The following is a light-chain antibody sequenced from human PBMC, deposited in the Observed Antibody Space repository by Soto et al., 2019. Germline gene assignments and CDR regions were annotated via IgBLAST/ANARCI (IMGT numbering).Light chain of an antibody. Sequence: QSVLTQPPSASGTPGQRVTISCSGSSSNIGSNYVYWYQHLSGTAPKLLFYTNNQRPSGVPDRFSGSKSGTSASLAISGLRSEDEAAYYCATWDDTLSGLVFGGGTKPPS. V-gene: IGLV1-47*02. CDR3: ATWDDTLSGLV. CDR2: TNN. CDR1: SSNIGSNY. J-gene: IGLJ3*02.